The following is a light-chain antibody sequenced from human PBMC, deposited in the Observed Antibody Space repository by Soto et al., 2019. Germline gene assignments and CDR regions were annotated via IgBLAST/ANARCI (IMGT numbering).Light chain of an antibody. CDR2: TAS. CDR1: QGINKF. V-gene: IGKV1-16*01. J-gene: IGKJ4*01. Sequence: DIQMTQSPSSLSASVGDSVTITCRASQGINKFLAWFQQKPGTAPKSLISTASRLQSGVPSRFSGSXSGTHFTLTINNLQPEDFATYYCQQYESFPLTFGGGTRVEIK. CDR3: QQYESFPLT.